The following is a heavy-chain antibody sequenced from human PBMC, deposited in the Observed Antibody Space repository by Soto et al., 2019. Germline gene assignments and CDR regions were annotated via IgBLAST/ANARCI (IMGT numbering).Heavy chain of an antibody. Sequence: GGSLRPSCAPSGFAVEDNFVGWARQASGKGMEWVSIIFSAGVTYYADSVKGRFTISKDISKNTLTLQMSSLRADDTAVYFCAGAGNYNYAFEFWGLGTPVTVSS. J-gene: IGHJ4*02. CDR2: IFSAGVT. CDR3: AGAGNYNYAFEF. D-gene: IGHD3-9*01. CDR1: GFAVEDNF. V-gene: IGHV3-53*01.